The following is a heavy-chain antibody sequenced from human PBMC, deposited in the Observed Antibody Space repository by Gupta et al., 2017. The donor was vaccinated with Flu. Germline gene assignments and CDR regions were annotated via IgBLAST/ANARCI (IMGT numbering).Heavy chain of an antibody. Sequence: EVQLVESGGGLVQPGGSLRLSCAASGFTVSSNYMIWVRQAPGKGLEWVSVIYSGGSTYYADSVKGRFTISRHNSKNTLYLQMNSLRAEDTAVYYCARTKPENVAAIAYWGQGTLVTVSS. CDR2: IYSGGST. CDR1: GFTVSSNY. J-gene: IGHJ4*02. CDR3: ARTKPENVAAIAY. D-gene: IGHD2-15*01. V-gene: IGHV3-53*04.